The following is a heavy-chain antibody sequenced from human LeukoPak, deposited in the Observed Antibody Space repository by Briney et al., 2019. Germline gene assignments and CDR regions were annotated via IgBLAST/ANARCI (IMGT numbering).Heavy chain of an antibody. CDR3: AGTARQWLVPSDY. D-gene: IGHD6-19*01. CDR1: GSSISSSSYY. Sequence: SETLSLTCTVSGSSISSSSYYWGWIRQPPGKGLEWIGSIYYSGSTYYNPSLKSRVTISVDTSKNQFSLKLSSVTAADTAVYYCAGTARQWLVPSDYWGQGTLVTVSS. V-gene: IGHV4-39*01. CDR2: IYYSGST. J-gene: IGHJ4*02.